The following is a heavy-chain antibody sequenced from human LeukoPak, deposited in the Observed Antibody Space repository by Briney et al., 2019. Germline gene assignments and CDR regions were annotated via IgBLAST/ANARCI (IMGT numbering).Heavy chain of an antibody. Sequence: PGGSLRLSCAASGFTISGYFMSWVRQAPGKGLEFVAYIKPDGSDRHIVDSLRGRFTISRDNTENSLSLQMSSLRAEDTAVYYCARGRPTTTIFDYWGRGTLVTVSS. CDR2: IKPDGSDR. D-gene: IGHD1-1*01. CDR1: GFTISGYF. V-gene: IGHV3-7*04. CDR3: ARGRPTTTIFDY. J-gene: IGHJ4*01.